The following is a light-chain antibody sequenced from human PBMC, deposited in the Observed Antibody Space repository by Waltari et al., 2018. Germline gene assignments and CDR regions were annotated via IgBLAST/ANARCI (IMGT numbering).Light chain of an antibody. CDR2: DNN. CDR1: SSNIGAGYD. V-gene: IGLV1-40*01. Sequence: QSVLTQPPSVSGAPGQRVTISCTGSSSNIGAGYDVHWYQQLPGTAPKLLIYDNNNRPPGFPYRFSGSHSGTSASLAITGLQAEDEADYHCQSYDSSLRGPVVFGGGTKLTVL. CDR3: QSYDSSLRGPVV. J-gene: IGLJ2*01.